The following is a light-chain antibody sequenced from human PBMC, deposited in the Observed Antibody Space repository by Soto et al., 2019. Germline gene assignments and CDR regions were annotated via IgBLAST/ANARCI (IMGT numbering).Light chain of an antibody. J-gene: IGLJ1*01. CDR3: SSYTTISTYV. Sequence: QSVLTQPASVSGPPGQSIIISCTGTFNDVGAHNYVSWYQQHPGKAPKLVIYEVSNRPSGISNRFSGFKAGNTASLTISGLQAEDEADYYCSSYTTISTYVFGTGTQVTVL. CDR1: FNDVGAHNY. CDR2: EVS. V-gene: IGLV2-14*01.